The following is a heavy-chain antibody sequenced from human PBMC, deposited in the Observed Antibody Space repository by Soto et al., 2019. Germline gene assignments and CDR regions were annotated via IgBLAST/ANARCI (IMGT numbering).Heavy chain of an antibody. CDR3: VRPRPSGENYGMDV. CDR2: LYTEGTT. D-gene: IGHD3-16*01. V-gene: IGHV3-53*01. CDR1: GLTVSHNY. J-gene: IGHJ6*02. Sequence: PGGSLRLSCVASGLTVSHNYMAWVRQAPEMGLEWVSILYTEGTTYYADSVKGRFTISSDSSKNTLFLQMDSLRAEDTAVYYCVRPRPSGENYGMDVWGQGTTVTVSS.